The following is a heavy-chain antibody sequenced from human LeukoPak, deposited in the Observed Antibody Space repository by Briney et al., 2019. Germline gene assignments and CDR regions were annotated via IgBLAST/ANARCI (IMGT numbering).Heavy chain of an antibody. D-gene: IGHD4-17*01. CDR3: ATATSLDYGDYFFHH. CDR2: ISRSGNAI. Sequence: GGSLRLSCAASGFTFSSYEMNWVRQAPGKGLEWLSYISRSGNAIYYADSMKGRFTISRDSAKNSLYLQMNSLRVEDTAVYYCATATSLDYGDYFFHHWGQGTLVTVSS. CDR1: GFTFSSYE. V-gene: IGHV3-48*03. J-gene: IGHJ1*01.